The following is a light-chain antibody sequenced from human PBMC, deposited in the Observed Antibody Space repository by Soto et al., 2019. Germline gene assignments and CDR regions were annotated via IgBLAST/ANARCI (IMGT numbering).Light chain of an antibody. CDR1: SSDIGAYNF. CDR3: TSWTTSTTMI. V-gene: IGLV2-14*03. CDR2: DVN. J-gene: IGLJ2*01. Sequence: QSALNQPASVSGSPGQSITISCTGTSSDIGAYNFVSWYQQHPGKAPKLMLYDVNIRPSGVTNRFSGSKSGNTASLTISGRQAEDEADYYCTSWTTSTTMIFGGGTKVTV.